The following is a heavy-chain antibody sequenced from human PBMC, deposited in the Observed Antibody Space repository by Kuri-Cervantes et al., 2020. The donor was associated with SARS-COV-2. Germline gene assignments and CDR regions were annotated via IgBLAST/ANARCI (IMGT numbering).Heavy chain of an antibody. D-gene: IGHD6-13*01. CDR1: GGSISSYY. Sequence: SETLSLTCTVSGGSISSYYWSWIRQPAGKGLEWIGYIYTSGRTNYNPSLKSRVTMSVDTSKNQFSLKLSSVTAADTAVYYCARGGNIAAAGTFYYYYMDVWGKGTTVTVSS. CDR2: IYTSGRT. V-gene: IGHV4-4*07. J-gene: IGHJ6*03. CDR3: ARGGNIAAAGTFYYYYMDV.